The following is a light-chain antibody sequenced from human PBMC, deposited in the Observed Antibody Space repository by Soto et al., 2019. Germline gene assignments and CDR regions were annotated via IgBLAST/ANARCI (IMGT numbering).Light chain of an antibody. CDR3: CSYAGSNTLV. J-gene: IGLJ2*01. Sequence: QSALTQPRSVSGSPGQSVTISCTGTNSDVGGYNYVSWYQQHPDKAPKVMIYDVSKRPSGVPDRFSGSTSGNTASLTISGLQAEDEADYYCCSYAGSNTLVFGGGTKLNVL. CDR2: DVS. V-gene: IGLV2-11*01. CDR1: NSDVGGYNY.